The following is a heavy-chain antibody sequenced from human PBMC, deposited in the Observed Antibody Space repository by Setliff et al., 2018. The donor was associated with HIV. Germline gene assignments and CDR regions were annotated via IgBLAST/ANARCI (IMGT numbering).Heavy chain of an antibody. CDR1: GFTFNTYE. Sequence: LRLSCAASGFTFNTYEMNWVRQAPGKGLEWISYISSSGTSIYYADSVKGRFTISRDNAKDTMFLQMNSVRAEDTAVYYCAKDGEYYDSSGFSYWGQGTLVTVSS. CDR2: ISSSGTSI. V-gene: IGHV3-48*03. D-gene: IGHD3-22*01. CDR3: AKDGEYYDSSGFSY. J-gene: IGHJ4*02.